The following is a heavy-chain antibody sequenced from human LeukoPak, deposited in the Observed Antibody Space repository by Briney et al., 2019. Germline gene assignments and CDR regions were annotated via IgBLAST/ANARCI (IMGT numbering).Heavy chain of an antibody. D-gene: IGHD3-22*01. J-gene: IGHJ5*02. CDR1: GGSISSGGYS. CDR3: ARPYYYDSRIDP. CDR2: MYYSGST. V-gene: IGHV4-30-2*05. Sequence: SETLSLTCAVSGGSISSGGYSWSWIRKPPGKGLEWIAYMYYSGSTYYNPSLKSRVTMSADTSKNQLSLKLSSVTAADTAVYYCARPYYYDSRIDPWGQGILVTVSS.